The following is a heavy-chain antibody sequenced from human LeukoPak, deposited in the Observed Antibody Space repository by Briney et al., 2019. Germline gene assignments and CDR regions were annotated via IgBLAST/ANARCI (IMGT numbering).Heavy chain of an antibody. V-gene: IGHV3-30*18. CDR3: AKEAGYSYGFDY. Sequence: GGSLRLSCAASGFTFSNYGIQWVRQAPGKGLEWVAVISYDGSNKYYADSVKGRCTISRDKSKNTVYLQMNSLRAEDTAVYYCAKEAGYSYGFDYWGQGTLVTVSS. J-gene: IGHJ4*02. D-gene: IGHD5-18*01. CDR2: ISYDGSNK. CDR1: GFTFSNYG.